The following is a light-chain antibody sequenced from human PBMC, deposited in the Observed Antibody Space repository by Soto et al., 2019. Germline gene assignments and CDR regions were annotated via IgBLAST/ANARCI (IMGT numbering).Light chain of an antibody. CDR1: SSDVGSYNL. V-gene: IGLV2-23*01. Sequence: QSALTQPASVSGSSGQSITISCTGTSSDVGSYNLVSWHQHHPGKAPKLIIYEGDKRPSGVSNRFSGSKSGNTASLTISGLQEEDGADYYSCSYTLGSTLVFGGGTTLTVL. J-gene: IGLJ2*01. CDR2: EGD. CDR3: CSYTLGSTLV.